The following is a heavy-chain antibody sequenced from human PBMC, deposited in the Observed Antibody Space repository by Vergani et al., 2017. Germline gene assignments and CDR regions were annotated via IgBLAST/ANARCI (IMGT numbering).Heavy chain of an antibody. V-gene: IGHV2-26*01. Sequence: QVTLKESGPVLVKPTETLTLTCTVSGFSLSNARMGVCWIRQPPGKSLEWLAHIFSNDEKSYSTSLKSRLTTSKETSKSQVVLTMSNMDPVDTATYYCAHRQYSGTNYGMDVWGQGSTVTGSS. CDR3: AHRQYSGTNYGMDV. CDR1: GFSLSNARMG. CDR2: IFSNDEK. J-gene: IGHJ6*02. D-gene: IGHD1-26*01.